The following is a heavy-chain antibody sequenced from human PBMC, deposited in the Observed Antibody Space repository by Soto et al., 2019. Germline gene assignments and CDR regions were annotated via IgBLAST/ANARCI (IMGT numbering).Heavy chain of an antibody. Sequence: QVQVVQSGAEVKKPGSSVKVSCKVSGGIFTNNAISWVRQAPGQGLEWLGGVIPLFDTAYYAQIFRGRLRLYADGATTTAYMELSGLTSADTAVYFCATGGHNDGYNFYHGMDVWCQGTTVTVS. D-gene: IGHD5-18*01. CDR1: GGIFTNNA. CDR2: VIPLFDTA. V-gene: IGHV1-69*01. J-gene: IGHJ6*02. CDR3: ATGGHNDGYNFYHGMDV.